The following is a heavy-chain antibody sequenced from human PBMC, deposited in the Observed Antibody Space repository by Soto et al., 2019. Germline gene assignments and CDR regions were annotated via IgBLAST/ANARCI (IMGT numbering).Heavy chain of an antibody. D-gene: IGHD6-13*01. V-gene: IGHV3-23*01. J-gene: IGHJ4*02. CDR1: GFSFSTYA. CDR2: ISGSGGST. CDR3: AKLLASAGYLFDY. Sequence: EVLLLESGGGLVQPGGSLRLSCAASGFSFSTYAMSWVRQAPGKGLEWVSAISGSGGSTYFADSVKGRFTISRDDSKNTVYLQMNSLRAEDTAVYYCAKLLASAGYLFDYWGQGTLVTVSS.